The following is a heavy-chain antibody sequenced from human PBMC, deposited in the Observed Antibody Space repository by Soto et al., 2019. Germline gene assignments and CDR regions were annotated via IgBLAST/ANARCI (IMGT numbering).Heavy chain of an antibody. D-gene: IGHD5-12*01. J-gene: IGHJ5*02. V-gene: IGHV1-69*13. Sequence: WASVKVSCKASGGTFSSYAISWVRQAPGQGLEWMGGIIPIFGTANYAQKFQGRVTITADESTSTAYMELSSLRSEDTAVYYCARGRRMATIDWFDPWGQGTLVTVSS. CDR3: ARGRRMATIDWFDP. CDR1: GGTFSSYA. CDR2: IIPIFGTA.